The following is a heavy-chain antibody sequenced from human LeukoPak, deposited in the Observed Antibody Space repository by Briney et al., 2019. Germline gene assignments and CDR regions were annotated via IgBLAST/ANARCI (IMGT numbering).Heavy chain of an antibody. V-gene: IGHV3-21*01. Sequence: GGSLRLSCAASGFTFSSYWMSWVRQAPGKGLEWVSCISSSSSYIYYADSVKGRFTISRDNAKNSLYLQMNRLRAEDTAVYYCARERQLERLAFGKEGSAFDYWGQGTLVTVSS. CDR2: ISSSSSYI. J-gene: IGHJ4*02. D-gene: IGHD1-1*01. CDR3: ARERQLERLAFGKEGSAFDY. CDR1: GFTFSSYW.